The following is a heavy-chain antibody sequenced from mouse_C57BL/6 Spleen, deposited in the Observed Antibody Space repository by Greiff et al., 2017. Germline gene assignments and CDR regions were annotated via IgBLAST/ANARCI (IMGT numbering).Heavy chain of an antibody. Sequence: VQLKQSGPGLVKPSQSLSLTCSVTGYSITSGYYWNWIRQFPGNKLEWMGYISYDGSNNYNPSLKNRISITRDTSKNQFFLKLNSVTTEDTATYYCARGAYGNYVGYFDVWGTGTTVTVSS. D-gene: IGHD2-1*01. V-gene: IGHV3-6*01. CDR1: GYSITSGYY. CDR3: ARGAYGNYVGYFDV. J-gene: IGHJ1*03. CDR2: ISYDGSN.